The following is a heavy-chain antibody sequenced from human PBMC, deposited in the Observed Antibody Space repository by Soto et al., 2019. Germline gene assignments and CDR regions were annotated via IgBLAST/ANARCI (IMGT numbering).Heavy chain of an antibody. CDR3: ASRACGGSSGYYLIDY. J-gene: IGHJ4*02. CDR2: IIPIFGTA. V-gene: IGHV1-69*13. CDR1: GGTFSSYV. D-gene: IGHD3-22*01. Sequence: SVKVSCKASGGTFSSYVISWVRQAPGQGPEWMGGIIPIFGTANYAQNFQGRVTITADGSTSTVYMELGTLRSEDTAVYYCASRACGGSSGYYLIDYWGQGTLVTVSS.